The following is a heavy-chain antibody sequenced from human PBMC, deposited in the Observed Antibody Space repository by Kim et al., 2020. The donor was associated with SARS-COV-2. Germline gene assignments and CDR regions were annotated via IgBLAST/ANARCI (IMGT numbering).Heavy chain of an antibody. CDR3: ARTGSGHDPRTGY. CDR2: MSPSSGAT. CDR1: GYTFTNHD. Sequence: ASVKVSCKGSGYTFTNHDINWVRQAPGQGFEWMGWMSPSSGATGYAQKFQGRVTMTRDTYINTAFMELRSLRSEDTAVYYCARTGSGHDPRTGYWGQGTLVTVSS. J-gene: IGHJ4*02. D-gene: IGHD5-12*01. V-gene: IGHV1-8*01.